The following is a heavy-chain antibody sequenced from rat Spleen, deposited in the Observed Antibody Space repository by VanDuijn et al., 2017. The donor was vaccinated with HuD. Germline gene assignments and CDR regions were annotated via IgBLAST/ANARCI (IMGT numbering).Heavy chain of an antibody. CDR3: AKLSGKYYGYNYFDS. J-gene: IGHJ2*01. CDR1: GFTFSDYY. CDR2: ISYDGGST. Sequence: EVQLVESGGGLVQPGRSLKLSCAASGFTFSDYYMAWVRQAPTKGLEWVASISYDGGSTYYRDSVKGRFTISRDNAKSALYLQMDSLRSGDTATYYGAKLSGKYYGYNYFDSWGQGVMVTVSP. D-gene: IGHD1-9*01. V-gene: IGHV5-20*01.